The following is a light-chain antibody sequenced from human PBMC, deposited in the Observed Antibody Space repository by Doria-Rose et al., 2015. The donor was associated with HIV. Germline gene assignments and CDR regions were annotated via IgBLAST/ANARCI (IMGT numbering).Light chain of an antibody. J-gene: IGKJ1*01. CDR2: GAS. CDR1: QGIGRY. V-gene: IGKV1-9*01. Sequence: TQSPSFLSASVGVRVTITCRASQGIGRYLAWYQQKPGKAPTLLIFGASTLQSEVPSRFSGSGSGTEFTLTISSLQPEDFATYYCQQFDSFPRTFGQGTKVELK. CDR3: QQFDSFPRT.